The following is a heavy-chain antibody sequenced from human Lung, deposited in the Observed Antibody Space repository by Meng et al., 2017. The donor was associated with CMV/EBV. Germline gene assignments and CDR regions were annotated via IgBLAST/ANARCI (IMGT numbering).Heavy chain of an antibody. J-gene: IGHJ4*02. D-gene: IGHD1-14*01. CDR3: ARHHHSPTFDY. CDR2: VVYSGTT. V-gene: IGHV4-39*01. CDR1: GGSISSSSYY. Sequence: KPPESGPGWVKPSETLPLPCTVSGGSISSSSYYWAWIRQPPGEGLEWIGSVVYSGTTYYTSSLKSRVSISVDTSKNQFSLKLSSVTAADTAVYYCARHHHSPTFDYWGQGTLVTVSS.